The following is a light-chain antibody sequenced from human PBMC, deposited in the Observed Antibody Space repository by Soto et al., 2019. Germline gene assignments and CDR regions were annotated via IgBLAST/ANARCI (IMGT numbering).Light chain of an antibody. J-gene: IGKJ3*01. Sequence: EIVMTQSPATLSVSPGERATLSCRASQSVSSNLAWYQQKPGQAPRLLIYGASTRATGIPARFSGSGSGTDFTLTISSLQSEDFAVYYCQQYNNWPPFTFGPGTKLDIK. CDR2: GAS. CDR1: QSVSSN. V-gene: IGKV3-15*01. CDR3: QQYNNWPPFT.